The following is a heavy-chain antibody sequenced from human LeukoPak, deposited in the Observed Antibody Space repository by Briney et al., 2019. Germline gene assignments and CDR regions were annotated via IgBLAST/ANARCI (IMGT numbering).Heavy chain of an antibody. CDR2: IYSGGST. J-gene: IGHJ3*02. CDR1: GFTVSSNY. CDR3: ARETPPPKYCSSTSCLPDAFDI. D-gene: IGHD2-2*01. V-gene: IGHV3-53*01. Sequence: TGGSLRLSCAASGFTVSSNYMSWVRQAPGKGLEWVSVIYSGGSTYYADSVKGRFTISRDNSKNTLYLQMNSLRAEETAVYYCARETPPPKYCSSTSCLPDAFDIWGQGTMVTVSS.